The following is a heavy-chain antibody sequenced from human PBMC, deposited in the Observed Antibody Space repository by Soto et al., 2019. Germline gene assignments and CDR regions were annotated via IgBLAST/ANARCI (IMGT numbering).Heavy chain of an antibody. CDR2: IYYSGST. CDR3: ARVSSTTVPPYYYSYVGV. Sequence: WTWIRQAPGKGLEWIGYIYYSGSTKYNPSLKSRVTISVDTSKNQFSLKLDSVTAADTAVFYCARVSSTTVPPYYYSYVGVWGNGTTVTVSS. J-gene: IGHJ6*03. D-gene: IGHD6-6*01. V-gene: IGHV4-59*01.